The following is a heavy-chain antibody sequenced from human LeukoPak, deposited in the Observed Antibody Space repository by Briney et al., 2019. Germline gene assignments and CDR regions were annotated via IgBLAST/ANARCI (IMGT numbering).Heavy chain of an antibody. D-gene: IGHD5-18*01. CDR2: IGSNGGST. CDR1: GFTFSSYW. J-gene: IGHJ4*02. V-gene: IGHV3-64D*06. CDR3: VKGGIQVWLLHY. Sequence: PGGSLRLSCAASGFTFSSYWMHWVRQAPGKGLAYVSTIGSNGGSTYYSDSVKDRFTISRDNFKSTLYLQMSSLSAEDTAVYYCVKGGIQVWLLHYWGQGTLVTVSS.